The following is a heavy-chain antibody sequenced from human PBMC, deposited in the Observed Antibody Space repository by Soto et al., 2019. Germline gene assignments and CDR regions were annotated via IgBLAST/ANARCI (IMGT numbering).Heavy chain of an antibody. J-gene: IGHJ4*02. CDR1: GFTFSSNG. D-gene: IGHD7-27*01. CDR3: AREKTGALDY. CDR2: IWYDGSNK. Sequence: QVQLVESGGGVVQPGRSLRLSCAASGFTFSSNGMHWVRQAPGKGLEWVAGIWYDGSNKYYADSVKGRFTISRDNSKDTLYLQMNSLRAEDTAVYYCAREKTGALDYWGQGTLVTVSS. V-gene: IGHV3-33*01.